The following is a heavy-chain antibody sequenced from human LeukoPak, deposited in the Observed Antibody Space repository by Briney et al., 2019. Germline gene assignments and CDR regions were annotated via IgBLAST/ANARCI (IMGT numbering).Heavy chain of an antibody. CDR1: GFTFDDYA. V-gene: IGHV3-9*01. Sequence: GRSLRLSCAASGFTFDDYAMHWVRQAPGKGLEWVSGISWNSGSIGYADSVKGRFTISRDNAKNSLYLQMNSLRVEDTAIYYCSREGSPDTGLITADEVWGQGTLVTVSS. CDR2: ISWNSGSI. CDR3: SREGSPDTGLITADEV. J-gene: IGHJ4*02. D-gene: IGHD5-18*01.